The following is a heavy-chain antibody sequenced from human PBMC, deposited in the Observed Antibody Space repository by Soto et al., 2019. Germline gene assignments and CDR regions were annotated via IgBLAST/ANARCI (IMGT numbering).Heavy chain of an antibody. D-gene: IGHD6-19*01. Sequence: SETLSLTCAVCDYSISSGHYWGWIRQPPGKGLEWLGGIYHGWITDYNPSLKSRVTISVDTSQNQFSLKLTSVTAAETAVYYCAREVVAGTGVGWFDPCDNGTLVTVSS. CDR2: IYHGWIT. J-gene: IGHJ5*02. CDR1: DYSISSGHY. V-gene: IGHV4-38-2*02. CDR3: AREVVAGTGVGWFDP.